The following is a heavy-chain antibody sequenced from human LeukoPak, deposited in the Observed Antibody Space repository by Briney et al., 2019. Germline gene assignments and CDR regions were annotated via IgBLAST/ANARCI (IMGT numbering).Heavy chain of an antibody. Sequence: GGSLRLSCAASGFTFSSYSMNWVRQAPGKGLEWVSSISSSSYIYYADSVKGRFTISRDNSKNTLYLQMNSLRAEDTAVYYCAKRTVVVPALYYYYMDVWGKGTTVTVSS. CDR3: AKRTVVVPALYYYYMDV. V-gene: IGHV3-21*04. J-gene: IGHJ6*03. CDR1: GFTFSSYS. CDR2: ISSSSYI. D-gene: IGHD2-2*01.